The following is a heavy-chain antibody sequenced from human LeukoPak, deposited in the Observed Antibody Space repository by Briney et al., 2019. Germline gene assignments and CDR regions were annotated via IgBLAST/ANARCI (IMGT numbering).Heavy chain of an antibody. CDR1: GESLNSYY. V-gene: IGHV4-59*10. CDR2: ISASGST. J-gene: IGHJ4*02. CDR3: AREITVTRPFDY. D-gene: IGHD4-17*01. Sequence: SETLSLTCAVYGESLNSYYWSWVRQPAGKGLEWIGHISASGSTNYNPSLKSRVTMSVDTSKNQFSLKLSSVTAADTAVYYCAREITVTRPFDYWGQGTLVTVSS.